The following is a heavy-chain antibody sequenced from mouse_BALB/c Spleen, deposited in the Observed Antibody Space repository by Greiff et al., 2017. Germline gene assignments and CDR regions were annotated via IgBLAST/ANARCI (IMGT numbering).Heavy chain of an antibody. Sequence: VQLQQSGAELVRPGASVTLSCKASGYTFTDYEMHWVKQTPVHGLEWIGAIDPETGGTAYNQKFKGKATLTADKSSSTAYMELRSLTSEDSAVYYCTRYYGYWFAYWGQGTLVTVSA. CDR1: GYTFTDYE. CDR2: IDPETGGT. CDR3: TRYYGYWFAY. J-gene: IGHJ3*01. D-gene: IGHD1-2*01. V-gene: IGHV1-15*01.